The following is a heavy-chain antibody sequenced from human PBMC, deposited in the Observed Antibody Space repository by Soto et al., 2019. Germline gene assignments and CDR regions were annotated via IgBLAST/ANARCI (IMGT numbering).Heavy chain of an antibody. CDR1: GGSISSGDYY. J-gene: IGHJ4*02. V-gene: IGHV4-30-4*01. D-gene: IGHD3-22*01. CDR2: IYYSGST. Sequence: SETLSLTCTVSGGSISSGDYYWSWIRQPPGKGLEWIGYIYYSGSTYYNPSLKSRVTISVDTSKNQFSLKLSSVTAADTAVYYCARGVKYYDSSGYPEYYFDYWGQGTLVTVS. CDR3: ARGVKYYDSSGYPEYYFDY.